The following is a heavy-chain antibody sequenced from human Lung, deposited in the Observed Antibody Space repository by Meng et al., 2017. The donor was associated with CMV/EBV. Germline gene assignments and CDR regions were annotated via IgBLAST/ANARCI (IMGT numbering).Heavy chain of an antibody. V-gene: IGHV1-2*02. CDR2: IHPHRGDT. D-gene: IGHD4-23*01. Sequence: ASVKVSCKASGYTFTSHYFHWVRQAPGQGLEWMGWIHPHRGDTNYAQQFQGRVTLTRDTSINTDYMRLTRLTSDDSAVYYCARDNNGGPDYWGQGTLVTVSS. CDR1: GYTFTSHY. CDR3: ARDNNGGPDY. J-gene: IGHJ4*02.